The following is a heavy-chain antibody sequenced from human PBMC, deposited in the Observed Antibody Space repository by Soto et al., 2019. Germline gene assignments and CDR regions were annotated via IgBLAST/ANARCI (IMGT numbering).Heavy chain of an antibody. CDR1: GFPSSTYGFSTYA. J-gene: IGHJ4*01. V-gene: IGHV3-23*01. Sequence: EVQLLQSGGGLVQPGGSLRLSCMASGFPSSTYGFSTYAMTWVRQPPGKGLEWVSVITGSGSHSHYADSVKGRFTISRDNSRNTLFLQMDSLRADDTAVYFCAKGTSSEFLLSFDDWGHGTLVTVSS. CDR2: ITGSGSHS. D-gene: IGHD3-10*01. CDR3: AKGTSSEFLLSFDD.